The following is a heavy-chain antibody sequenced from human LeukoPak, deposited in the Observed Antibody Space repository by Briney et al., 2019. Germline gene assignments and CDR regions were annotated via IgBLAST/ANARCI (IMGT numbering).Heavy chain of an antibody. CDR2: IYHSGST. D-gene: IGHD4-17*01. CDR3: ALSRDDYGDYSDY. CDR1: GGSITSSNW. V-gene: IGHV4-4*02. J-gene: IGHJ4*02. Sequence: SETLSLTCAVSGGSITSSNWWSWVRPPPGKGLEWIGEIYHSGSTNYNPSLKSRVTISVDKSKNQFSLKLSSVTAADTAVYYCALSRDDYGDYSDYWGQGTLVTVSS.